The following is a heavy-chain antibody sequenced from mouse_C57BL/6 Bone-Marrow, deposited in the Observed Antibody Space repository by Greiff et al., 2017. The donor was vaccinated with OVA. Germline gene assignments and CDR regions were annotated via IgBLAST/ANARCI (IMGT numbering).Heavy chain of an antibody. J-gene: IGHJ3*01. CDR2: IDPSDSYT. Sequence: QVQLQQPGAELVMPGASVKLSCKASGYTFTSYWMHWVKQRPGQGLEWIGEIDPSDSYTNYNQKFKGKSTLTVDKSSSKAYMQLSSLTSEDSAVYYCARGGLRPWFAYWGQGTLVTVSA. D-gene: IGHD2-4*01. V-gene: IGHV1-69*01. CDR1: GYTFTSYW. CDR3: ARGGLRPWFAY.